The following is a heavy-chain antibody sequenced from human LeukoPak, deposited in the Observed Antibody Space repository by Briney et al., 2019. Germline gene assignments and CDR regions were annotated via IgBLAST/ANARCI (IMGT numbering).Heavy chain of an antibody. CDR3: ARILRVAATDAFDI. CDR2: IYTSGST. Sequence: SETLSLTCTVSGGSISSYYWSWIRQPAGKGLEWIGRIYTSGSTNYNPSLKSRVTMSVDTSKNQFSLKLSSVTAADTAVYCCARILRVAATDAFDIWGQGTMVTVSS. V-gene: IGHV4-4*07. D-gene: IGHD2-15*01. CDR1: GGSISSYY. J-gene: IGHJ3*02.